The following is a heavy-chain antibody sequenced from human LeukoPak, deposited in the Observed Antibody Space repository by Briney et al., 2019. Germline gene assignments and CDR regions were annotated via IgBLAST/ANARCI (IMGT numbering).Heavy chain of an antibody. J-gene: IGHJ4*02. CDR1: GYTFTGYY. V-gene: IGHV3-74*01. CDR2: INSDGSST. D-gene: IGHD3-16*01. Sequence: SCKASGYTFTGYYMHWVRQAPGKGLVWVSRINSDGSSTSYADSVKGRFTISRDNAKNTLYLQMNSLRAEDTAVYYCARGGVDYWGQGTLVTVSS. CDR3: ARGGVDY.